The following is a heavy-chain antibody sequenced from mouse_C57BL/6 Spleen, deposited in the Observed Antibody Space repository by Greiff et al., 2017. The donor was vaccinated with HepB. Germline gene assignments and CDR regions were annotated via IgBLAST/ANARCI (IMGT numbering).Heavy chain of an antibody. J-gene: IGHJ2*01. D-gene: IGHD1-1*01. CDR2: IDPETGGT. CDR3: TRDYGSSYDYFDY. V-gene: IGHV1-15*01. CDR1: GYTFTDYE. Sequence: VQVVESGAELVRPGASVTLSCKASGYTFTDYEMHWVKQTPVHGLEWIGAIDPETGGTAYNQKFKGKAILTADKSSSTAYMELRSLTSEDSAVYYCTRDYGSSYDYFDYWGQGTTLTVSS.